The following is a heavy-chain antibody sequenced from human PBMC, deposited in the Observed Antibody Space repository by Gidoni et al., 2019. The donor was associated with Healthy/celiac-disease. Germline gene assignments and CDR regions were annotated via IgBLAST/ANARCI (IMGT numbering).Heavy chain of an antibody. Sequence: QLQLQESGPGLVKPSETLSLTCTVSGCSISSSSYYWGWIRQPPGKGLEWIGSIYYSGSTYYNTSLKSRVTISVDTSKNQFSLKLSSVTAADTAVYYCAREAVAGYGEDWFDPWGQGTLVTVSS. V-gene: IGHV4-39*07. CDR2: IYYSGST. CDR1: GCSISSSSYY. J-gene: IGHJ5*02. D-gene: IGHD6-19*01. CDR3: AREAVAGYGEDWFDP.